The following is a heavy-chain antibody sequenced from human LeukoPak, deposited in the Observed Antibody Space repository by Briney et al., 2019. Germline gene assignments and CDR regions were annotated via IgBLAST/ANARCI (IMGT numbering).Heavy chain of an antibody. D-gene: IGHD3-10*01. CDR3: VKDFRGIPIDY. J-gene: IGHJ4*02. Sequence: PGGSLRLSCSASGFTFSSFDMYWVRQAPGKGLEYASAITSNGGSTYYADFVKGRFTISRDNSKNTLYLQMSSLRAEDTAVYYCVKDFRGIPIDYWGQGTLVTVSS. V-gene: IGHV3-64D*06. CDR1: GFTFSSFD. CDR2: ITSNGGST.